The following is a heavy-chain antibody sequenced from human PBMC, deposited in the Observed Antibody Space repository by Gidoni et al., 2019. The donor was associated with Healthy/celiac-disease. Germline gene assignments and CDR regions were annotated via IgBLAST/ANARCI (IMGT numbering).Heavy chain of an antibody. Sequence: EVQLVESGGGLVKPGRSLRLSCTASGFTFGDYAMSWFRQAPGKGLEWVGFIRSKAYGGTTEYAASVKGRFTISRDDSKSIAYLQMNSLKTEDTAVYYCTRDPREGSGYYYYYWGQGTLVTVSS. J-gene: IGHJ4*02. D-gene: IGHD3-22*01. CDR2: IRSKAYGGTT. V-gene: IGHV3-49*05. CDR1: GFTFGDYA. CDR3: TRDPREGSGYYYYY.